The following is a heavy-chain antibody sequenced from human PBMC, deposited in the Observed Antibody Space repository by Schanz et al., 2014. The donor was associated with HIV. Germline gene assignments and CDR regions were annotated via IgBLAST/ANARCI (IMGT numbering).Heavy chain of an antibody. D-gene: IGHD5-18*01. CDR1: GFTFDNYG. CDR2: IKEDGIAK. Sequence: VQLVESGGGVVQPGRSLRLSCAASGFTFDNYGMHWVRQAPGKGLEWGANIKEDGIAKYYVDSVKGRFTISRDNAKNSLYLNMYSLRAEDTAVYFCAKSNGGDTAVVQYYFDYWGQGTLVSVSS. J-gene: IGHJ4*02. V-gene: IGHV3-7*01. CDR3: AKSNGGDTAVVQYYFDY.